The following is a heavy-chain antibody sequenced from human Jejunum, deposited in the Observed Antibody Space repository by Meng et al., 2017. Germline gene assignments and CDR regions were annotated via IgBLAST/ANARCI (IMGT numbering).Heavy chain of an antibody. J-gene: IGHJ3*02. CDR1: GYTFTAYH. CDR2: INPRDDST. CDR3: ARLKTLDSSWFGAFHI. V-gene: IGHV1-46*01. Sequence: ASVKVSCKASGYTFTAYHIHWVRQAPGQGLEWMGMINPRDDSTRYAQKFQGRVSMTGRTSTNTAYMELSSLRSADTAIYFCARLKTLDSSWFGAFHIWGQGTTVTVSS. D-gene: IGHD6-13*01.